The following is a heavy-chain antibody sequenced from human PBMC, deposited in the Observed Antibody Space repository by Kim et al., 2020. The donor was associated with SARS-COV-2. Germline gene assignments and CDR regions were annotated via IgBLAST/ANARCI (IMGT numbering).Heavy chain of an antibody. D-gene: IGHD3-3*01. J-gene: IGHJ4*02. CDR3: ARVRFSITIFGVVTRLFDY. CDR2: IYYSGST. CDR1: GGSISSGDYY. Sequence: SETLSLTCTVSGGSISSGDYYWSWIRQPPGKGLEWIGYIYYSGSTYYNPSLKSRVTISVDTSKNQFSLKLSSVTAADTAVYYCARVRFSITIFGVVTRLFDYWGQGTLVTVPS. V-gene: IGHV4-30-4*01.